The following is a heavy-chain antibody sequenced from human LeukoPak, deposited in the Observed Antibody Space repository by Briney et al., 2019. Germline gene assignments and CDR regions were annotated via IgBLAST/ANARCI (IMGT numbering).Heavy chain of an antibody. D-gene: IGHD3-10*01. CDR1: GYTFINHL. J-gene: IGHJ3*02. Sequence: ASVKVSCKASGYTFINHLMHWVRQAPGQGLEWMGIINPSAGSTSYEQKFQGRVTMTRDTSTSTVYMELSSLSSEDTAVYYCARGGVETDAFDIWGQGTMVTVSS. CDR3: ARGGVETDAFDI. CDR2: INPSAGST. V-gene: IGHV1-46*01.